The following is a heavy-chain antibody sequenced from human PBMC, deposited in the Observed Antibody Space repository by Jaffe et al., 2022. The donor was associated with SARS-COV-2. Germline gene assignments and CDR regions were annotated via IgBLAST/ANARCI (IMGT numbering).Heavy chain of an antibody. J-gene: IGHJ5*02. V-gene: IGHV3-9*01. CDR2: ISWHGVNI. CDR1: GFTFDDYA. Sequence: EVQLVESGGDLVQPGRSLKLSCATSGFTFDDYAMHWVRQVPGRGLEWVSGISWHGVNIDYADSVKGRFTISRDNAKNSLYLQMNSLRPEDTAFYYCVKGGSGWHDGSGRNWFDPWGQGTLVTVSS. CDR3: VKGGSGWHDGSGRNWFDP. D-gene: IGHD6-19*01.